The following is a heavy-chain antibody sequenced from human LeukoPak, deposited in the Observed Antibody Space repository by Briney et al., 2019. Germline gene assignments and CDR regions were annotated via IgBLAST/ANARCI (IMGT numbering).Heavy chain of an antibody. Sequence: ASVKVSCKVSGYTLTELSMHWVRQAPGKGLEWKGGFDPEDGETIYAQKFQGRVTLTRDTSTSTVYMELSSLRSEDTAIYYCARIRDGYNDAYDLWGQGTVVTVPS. J-gene: IGHJ3*01. CDR3: ARIRDGYNDAYDL. D-gene: IGHD5-24*01. V-gene: IGHV1-24*01. CDR1: GYTLTELS. CDR2: FDPEDGET.